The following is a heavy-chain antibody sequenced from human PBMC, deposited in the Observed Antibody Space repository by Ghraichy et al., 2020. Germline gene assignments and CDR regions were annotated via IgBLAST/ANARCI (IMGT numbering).Heavy chain of an antibody. CDR2: IYNSGTT. J-gene: IGHJ5*02. D-gene: IGHD5-12*01. CDR1: GDSISRGGYT. Sequence: SETLSLTCAVSGDSISRGGYTWSWIRQPPGKGLEWIGNIYNSGTTHYNPSLKSRVNISVDTSKNQFSLKLNSMTAADTAVYYCVGQSGYDLSFWFDPWGQGTLVTVSS. CDR3: VGQSGYDLSFWFDP. V-gene: IGHV4-30-4*07.